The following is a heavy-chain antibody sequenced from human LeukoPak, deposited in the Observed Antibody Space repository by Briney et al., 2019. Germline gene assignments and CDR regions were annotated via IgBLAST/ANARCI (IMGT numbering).Heavy chain of an antibody. CDR3: ARLAVAGYDYYYGMDV. V-gene: IGHV4-59*08. Sequence: SETLSLTCTVSGGSISSYYWSWIRQPPGKGLEWIGYIYYSGSTNYNPSLKSRVTISVDTSKNQFSLKLSSVTAADTAVYYCARLAVAGYDYYYGMDVWGQGTTVTVSS. CDR1: GGSISSYY. CDR2: IYYSGST. J-gene: IGHJ6*02. D-gene: IGHD6-19*01.